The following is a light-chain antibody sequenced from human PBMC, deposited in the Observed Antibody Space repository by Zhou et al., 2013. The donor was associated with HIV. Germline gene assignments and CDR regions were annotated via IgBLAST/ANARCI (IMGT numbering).Light chain of an antibody. CDR1: QSISSW. CDR3: QQYNGYSRT. V-gene: IGKV1-5*03. J-gene: IGKJ1*01. Sequence: DIQMTQSPSTLSASVGDRVTITCRASQSISSWLAWYQQKPGKAPKLLIYEASSLERGVPSRFSGSGSGTEFTLTISSLQPDDLATYYCQQYNGYSRTFGQRDQGGNQT. CDR2: EAS.